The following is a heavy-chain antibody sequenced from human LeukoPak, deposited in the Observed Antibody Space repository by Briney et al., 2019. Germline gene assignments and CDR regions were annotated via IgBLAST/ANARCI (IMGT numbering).Heavy chain of an antibody. CDR1: GGSISSYY. V-gene: IGHV4-59*08. D-gene: IGHD6-19*01. Sequence: PSETLSLTCTVSGGSISSYYWSWIRQPPGKGLEWIGYIYYSGSTNYNPSLKSRVTISLDTSKKQFSLKLTSVTAADTAVLYCATHEQWLVRGFDYWGQGTLVTVSS. CDR2: IYYSGST. CDR3: ATHEQWLVRGFDY. J-gene: IGHJ4*02.